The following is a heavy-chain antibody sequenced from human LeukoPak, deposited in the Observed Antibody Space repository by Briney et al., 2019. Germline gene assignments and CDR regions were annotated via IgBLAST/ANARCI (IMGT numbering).Heavy chain of an antibody. V-gene: IGHV3-11*01. Sequence: PGGSLRLSCAASGFTFSDYYMSWIRQAPGKGLEWVSYISSSGSTIYYADSAEGRFTISRDNAKNSLYLQMNSLRAEDTAVYYCASGYYYDSSGYSGFDYWGQGTLVTVSS. CDR3: ASGYYYDSSGYSGFDY. D-gene: IGHD3-22*01. CDR2: ISSSGSTI. CDR1: GFTFSDYY. J-gene: IGHJ4*02.